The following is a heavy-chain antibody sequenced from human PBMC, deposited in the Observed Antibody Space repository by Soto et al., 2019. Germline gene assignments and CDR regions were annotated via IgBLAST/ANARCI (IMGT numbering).Heavy chain of an antibody. Sequence: QVQLEESGGGVVQPGRSLRLSCAASEFDFSNFAMHWVRQAPGKGLEWMAVISYDGDTQYYADSAKGRFTISRDNSKNALNLQMISLTTEDAGGYYCVLGKWIFALRSPFDPWGQGTVVSVSS. CDR1: EFDFSNFA. D-gene: IGHD3-3*01. V-gene: IGHV3-30-3*01. J-gene: IGHJ5*02. CDR2: ISYDGDTQ. CDR3: VLGKWIFALRSPFDP.